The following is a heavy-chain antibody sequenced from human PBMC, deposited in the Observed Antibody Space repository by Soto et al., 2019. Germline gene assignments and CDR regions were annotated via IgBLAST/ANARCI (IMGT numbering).Heavy chain of an antibody. Sequence: VGSLRLSCAASGCTFSLYSMIWVRQAPGKGLEWVGSITSSSSYIYYEDSLKGRFTISRDNAKKSLFLQLASLSAEATAVYFCVSARSTDSRRDYWGQGTLVTVSS. V-gene: IGHV3-21*01. D-gene: IGHD3-22*01. CDR2: ITSSSSYI. CDR1: GCTFSLYS. J-gene: IGHJ4*02. CDR3: VSARSTDSRRDY.